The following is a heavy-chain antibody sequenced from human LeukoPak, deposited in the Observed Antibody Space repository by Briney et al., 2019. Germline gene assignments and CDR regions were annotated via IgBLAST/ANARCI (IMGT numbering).Heavy chain of an antibody. CDR2: IYPGDSDT. V-gene: IGHV5-51*01. D-gene: IGHD4-17*01. CDR3: ASLHDYGEPSGEWFDP. J-gene: IGHJ5*02. Sequence: GAPLQISGKCSGSTCTSYWICGVRQLPGKGLEWMGIIYPGDSDTRYSPSLQGQVTISADKSISTAYLQCSSLKASDTAMYYCASLHDYGEPSGEWFDPWGQGTLVTVSS. CDR1: GSTCTSYW.